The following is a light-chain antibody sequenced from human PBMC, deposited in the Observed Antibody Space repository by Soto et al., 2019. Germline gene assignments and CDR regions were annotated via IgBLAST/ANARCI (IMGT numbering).Light chain of an antibody. J-gene: IGKJ2*03. CDR1: QSISSW. V-gene: IGKV1-5*01. Sequence: DIQMTQSPYTLSASVGDRVTITCRASQSISSWLAWYQQKPGKAPKLLIYDASSLESGVPSRFSGSGSGTEFTLTISTVQPDDFATYCCQQYNSYSSYSFGQRTKVDI. CDR3: QQYNSYSSYS. CDR2: DAS.